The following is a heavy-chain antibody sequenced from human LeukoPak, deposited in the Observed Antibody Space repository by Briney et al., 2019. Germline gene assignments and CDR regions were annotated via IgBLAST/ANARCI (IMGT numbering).Heavy chain of an antibody. CDR1: GGSISSSSYY. J-gene: IGHJ3*02. D-gene: IGHD5-18*01. CDR2: IYYSGST. Sequence: SQTLSLTCTVSGGSISSSSYYWGWIRQPPGKGLEWIGSIYYSGSTYYNPSLKSRVTISVDTSKNQFSLKLSSVTAADTAVYYCARDQYSYGWLYAFDIWGQGTMVTVSS. CDR3: ARDQYSYGWLYAFDI. V-gene: IGHV4-39*07.